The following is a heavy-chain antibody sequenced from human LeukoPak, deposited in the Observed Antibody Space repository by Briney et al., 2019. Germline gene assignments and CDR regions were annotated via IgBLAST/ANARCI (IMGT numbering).Heavy chain of an antibody. Sequence: GGSLRLSCAASGFTFTVYAMSWVRQAPGKGLEWVSAISGSSDNTYFADSVKGRFTISRDNSKNTVSLQMNSLRAEDTAVYYCARDGGNSWDYWGQGTPVTVSS. CDR1: GFTFTVYA. CDR2: ISGSSDNT. CDR3: ARDGGNSWDY. J-gene: IGHJ4*02. D-gene: IGHD6-13*01. V-gene: IGHV3-23*01.